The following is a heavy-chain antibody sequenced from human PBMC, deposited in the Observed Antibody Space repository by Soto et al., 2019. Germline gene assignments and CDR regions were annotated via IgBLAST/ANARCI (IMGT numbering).Heavy chain of an antibody. CDR1: AFFTTCW. CDR3: ARWGDYKGAGNYYGLDV. Sequence: HGESLKISCKASAFFTTCWFAWVRQMPGKGLEWMGIIYPGDSDTRYSPSFRGQVTISADKSISTVYLQWSSLRASDTAMYYCARWGDYKGAGNYYGLDVWGQGTTVTVSS. J-gene: IGHJ6*02. V-gene: IGHV5-51*01. CDR2: IYPGDSDT. D-gene: IGHD4-17*01.